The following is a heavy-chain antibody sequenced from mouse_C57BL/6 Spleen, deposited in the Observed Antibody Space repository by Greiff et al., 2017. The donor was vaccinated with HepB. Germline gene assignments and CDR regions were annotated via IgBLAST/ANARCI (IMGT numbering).Heavy chain of an antibody. V-gene: IGHV1-85*01. Sequence: QVQLKQSGPELVKPGASVKLSCKASGYTFTSYDINWVKQRPGQGLEWIGWIYPRDGSTKYNEKFKGKATLTVDTSSSRAYMELHSLTSEDSAVYFCARSLYDGYIYYLDYWGQGTTLTVSS. CDR1: GYTFTSYD. CDR2: IYPRDGST. CDR3: ARSLYDGYIYYLDY. J-gene: IGHJ2*01. D-gene: IGHD2-3*01.